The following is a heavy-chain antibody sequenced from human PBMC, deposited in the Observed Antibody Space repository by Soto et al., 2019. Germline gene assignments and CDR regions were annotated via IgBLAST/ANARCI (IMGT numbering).Heavy chain of an antibody. CDR2: IKSDSSSL. CDR1: GFTFSTYL. J-gene: IGHJ3*02. CDR3: ARNPVTGSQSGAFDI. Sequence: VQLVESGGGLVEPGGSLRLSCAASGFTFSTYLMNWVRQAPGKGLEWVSSIKSDSSSLYYADSVKGRFTISRDNAKNSLHLQMNSLRVEDTAMYFCARNPVTGSQSGAFDIWGQGTMVTVSS. D-gene: IGHD2-21*02. V-gene: IGHV3-21*06.